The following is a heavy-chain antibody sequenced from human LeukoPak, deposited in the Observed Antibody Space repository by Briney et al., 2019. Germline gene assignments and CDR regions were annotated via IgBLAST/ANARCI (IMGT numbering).Heavy chain of an antibody. V-gene: IGHV1-69*13. D-gene: IGHD4-11*01. CDR2: IIPIFGTA. J-gene: IGHJ6*03. CDR3: ARALRDYRDAYYYYYYMDV. Sequence: ASVKVSCKASGGTFSSYAISWVRQAPGQGLEWMGGIIPIFGTANYAQKFQGRVTITADESTSTAYMELSSLRSEDTAVYYCARALRDYRDAYYYYYYMDVWGKGTTVTVSS. CDR1: GGTFSSYA.